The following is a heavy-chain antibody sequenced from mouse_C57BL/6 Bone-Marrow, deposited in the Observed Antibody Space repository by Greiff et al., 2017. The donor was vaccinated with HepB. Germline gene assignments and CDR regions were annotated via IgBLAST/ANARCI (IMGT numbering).Heavy chain of an antibody. J-gene: IGHJ2*01. Sequence: QVQLQQPGAELVKPGASVKLSCKASGYTFTSYWMQWVKQRPGQGLEWIGEIDPSDSYTNYNQKFKGKATLTVDTSSSTAYMQRSSLTSEDSAVYYCAREGFWVSDYWGQGTTLTVSS. D-gene: IGHD2-2*01. CDR1: GYTFTSYW. CDR2: IDPSDSYT. V-gene: IGHV1-50*01. CDR3: AREGFWVSDY.